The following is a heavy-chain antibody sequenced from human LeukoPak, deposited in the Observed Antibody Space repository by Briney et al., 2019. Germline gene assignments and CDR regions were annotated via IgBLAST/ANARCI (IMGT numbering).Heavy chain of an antibody. CDR1: GFFFSNSG. CDR3: AKDGLYCTGGSCYNLLNS. Sequence: GGSLRLSCAASGFFFSNSGMHWVRQAPGKRLEWVAILPYDGNNEYYADSVKGRFTASRDNSENTLYLQMNSLRSGDTAVYYCAKDGLYCTGGSCYNLLNSWGQGTLVIVSS. D-gene: IGHD2-15*01. V-gene: IGHV3-30*18. CDR2: LPYDGNNE. J-gene: IGHJ4*02.